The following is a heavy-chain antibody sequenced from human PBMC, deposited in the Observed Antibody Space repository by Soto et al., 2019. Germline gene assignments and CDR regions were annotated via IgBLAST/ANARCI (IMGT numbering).Heavy chain of an antibody. CDR1: GFTFSAYW. Sequence: PGGSLRLSCTASGFTFSAYWMSWVRQAPGKGLGWVANIKEDGSEKYYVDSVKGRFSISRDNARSSLYLQMNSLRSEDTAVYYCVRVGRLGGYWGQGNKVTV. CDR3: VRVGRLGGY. V-gene: IGHV3-7*03. D-gene: IGHD3-16*01. CDR2: IKEDGSEK. J-gene: IGHJ4*02.